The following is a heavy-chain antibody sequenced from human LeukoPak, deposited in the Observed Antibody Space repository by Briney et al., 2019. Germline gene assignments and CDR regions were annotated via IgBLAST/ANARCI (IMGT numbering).Heavy chain of an antibody. Sequence: SQTLSLTCAISGDWVSSSSAAWSWIRQSPSRGLEWLGRTYYRSKWYNDYAVSVKSRITISPDALKNQISLQLNSVTPEDTALYYCARSSSSYFDYWGQGTLVTVSS. CDR3: ARSSSSYFDY. CDR2: TYYRSKWYN. D-gene: IGHD6-13*01. CDR1: GDWVSSSSAA. J-gene: IGHJ4*02. V-gene: IGHV6-1*01.